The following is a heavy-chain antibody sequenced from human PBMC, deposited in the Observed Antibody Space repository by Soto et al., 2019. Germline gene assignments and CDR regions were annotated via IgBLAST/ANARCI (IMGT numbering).Heavy chain of an antibody. CDR1: GYSFTSYG. V-gene: IGHV1-18*01. CDR2: ISAYNGNT. CDR3: ARRIAAAGTWWFAP. Sequence: ASVKVSCKASGYSFTSYGISWVRQAPGQGLEWMGWISAYNGNTNYAQRFQGRVTMTTVTSTRTAYMELRSLRSDDTAVYYCARRIAAAGTWWFAPWGQGTLVTVSS. D-gene: IGHD6-13*01. J-gene: IGHJ5*02.